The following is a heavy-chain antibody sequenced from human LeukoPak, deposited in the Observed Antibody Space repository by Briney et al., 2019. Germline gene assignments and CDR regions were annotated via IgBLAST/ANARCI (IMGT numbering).Heavy chain of an antibody. CDR2: IYHSGST. V-gene: IGHV4-30-2*01. J-gene: IGHJ4*02. Sequence: SETLSLTCTVSGGSISSGGYYWSWIRQPPGTGLEWIEYIYHSGSTYYTPSLKSRVTISVDRSKNQFSLKLSSVTAADTAVYYCARFDRYSSIPFDDWGQGTLVTVSS. D-gene: IGHD6-13*01. CDR1: GGSISSGGYY. CDR3: ARFDRYSSIPFDD.